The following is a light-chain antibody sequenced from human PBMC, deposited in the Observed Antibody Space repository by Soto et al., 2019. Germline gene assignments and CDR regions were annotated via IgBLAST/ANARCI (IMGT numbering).Light chain of an antibody. J-gene: IGKJ5*01. CDR1: QSISNW. Sequence: DIQMTQSPSTLSASIGDRVTITCRASQSISNWLAWLQQKPGKAPKVLIFDASNLGSGVPSRFSGSGSETEFTLTISSLQSEDFAVYYCQQYNNWPPITFGQGTRLEIK. V-gene: IGKV1-5*01. CDR3: QQYNNWPPIT. CDR2: DAS.